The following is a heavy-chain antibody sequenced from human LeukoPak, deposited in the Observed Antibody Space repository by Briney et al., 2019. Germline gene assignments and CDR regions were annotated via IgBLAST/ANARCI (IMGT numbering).Heavy chain of an antibody. CDR1: GFTLSSYW. CDR2: IKQDGSEK. V-gene: IGHV3-7*01. J-gene: IGHJ3*02. CDR3: AREMTGYYSDAFDI. D-gene: IGHD3-9*01. Sequence: PGGSLRLSCAASGFTLSSYWMSWVRQAPGKGREGVANIKQDGSEKYYVDSVKGRFTISRDNAKNSLYLQMNSLRAEDTAVYYCAREMTGYYSDAFDIWGQGTMVTVSS.